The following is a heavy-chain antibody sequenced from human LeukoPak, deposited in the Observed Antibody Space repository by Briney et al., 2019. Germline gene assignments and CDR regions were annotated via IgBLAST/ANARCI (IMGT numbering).Heavy chain of an antibody. V-gene: IGHV3-7*01. CDR1: GFNFSGST. J-gene: IGHJ5*02. CDR3: ARDPPQKIMTTVTQRTT. Sequence: SGGSLRLSCAASGFNFSGSTMHWVRQAPGKGLEWVANIKQDGSEKYYVDSVKGRFTISRDNAKNSLYLQMNSLRAEDTAVYYCARDPPQKIMTTVTQRTTWGQGTLVTVSS. CDR2: IKQDGSEK. D-gene: IGHD4-17*01.